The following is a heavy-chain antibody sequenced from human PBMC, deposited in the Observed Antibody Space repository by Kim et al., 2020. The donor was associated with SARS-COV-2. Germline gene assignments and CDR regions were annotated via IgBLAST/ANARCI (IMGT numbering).Heavy chain of an antibody. CDR1: GFIFNRFD. CDR2: ISRSGNTI. D-gene: IGHD3-10*01. J-gene: IGHJ4*02. CDR3: VRDFLSYGGYFDY. V-gene: IGHV3-48*02. Sequence: GGSLRLSCATSGFIFNRFDIYWVRQAPGKGLEWISYISRSGNTIYYADSVKGRFTISSDSARKSVYLQMNSLRDEDTAIYYCVRDFLSYGGYFDYWGQGSLVTVSS.